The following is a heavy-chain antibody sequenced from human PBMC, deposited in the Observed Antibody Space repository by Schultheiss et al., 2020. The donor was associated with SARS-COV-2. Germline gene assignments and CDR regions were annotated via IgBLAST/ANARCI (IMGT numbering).Heavy chain of an antibody. CDR2: ISSSSSYT. D-gene: IGHD5-18*01. Sequence: GGSLRLSCAASGFTFSDYYMSWIRQAPGKGLEWVSYISSSSSYTNYADSVKGRFTISRDNAKNSLYLHMNSLRAEDTAVYYCARAQDTAMAYDYWGQGTLVTVSS. CDR1: GFTFSDYY. V-gene: IGHV3-11*06. J-gene: IGHJ4*02. CDR3: ARAQDTAMAYDY.